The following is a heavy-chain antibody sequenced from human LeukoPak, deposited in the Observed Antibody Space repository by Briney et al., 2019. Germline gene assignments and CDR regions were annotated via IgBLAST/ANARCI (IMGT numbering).Heavy chain of an antibody. J-gene: IGHJ3*02. CDR2: IYISGST. Sequence: SQTLSLTCTVSGGSISSCDWSWIRQPAGKGLEWVGRIYISGSTNYNPSLKSRVTTSVGTSKNQFSLKLSSVTAADTAVYYCATQSWTTMILIHACDIWGQGTKLSDSS. V-gene: IGHV4-4*07. D-gene: IGHD3-22*01. CDR1: GGSISSCD. CDR3: ATQSWTTMILIHACDI.